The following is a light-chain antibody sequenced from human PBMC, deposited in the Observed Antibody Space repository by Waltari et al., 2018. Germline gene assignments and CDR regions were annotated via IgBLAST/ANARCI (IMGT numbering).Light chain of an antibody. J-gene: IGKJ1*01. CDR1: QSVSRS. CDR3: QHYVRLPAT. Sequence: IVLTQSPGTLSLSPGERATLVCSASQSVSRSLAWYQQKPGRAPKRLIYGASTRATGIPDRFTGSGSGTDFSLTISSLEPEDFAIYFCQHYVRLPATFGQGTKVEIK. CDR2: GAS. V-gene: IGKV3-20*01.